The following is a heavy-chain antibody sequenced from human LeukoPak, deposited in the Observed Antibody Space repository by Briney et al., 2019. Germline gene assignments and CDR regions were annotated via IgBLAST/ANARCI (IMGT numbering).Heavy chain of an antibody. CDR1: GFPFRSYG. CDR2: IRYDGSNK. D-gene: IGHD3-22*01. V-gene: IGHV3-30*02. CDR3: AKAPGGYYPA. J-gene: IGHJ5*02. Sequence: GGPLSPSCAPLGFPFRSYGRPWARKAPGKGLGGVTFIRYDGSNKYYADSVKGRFSISRDNSKNTLYLQMNSLRAEDTALYYCAKAPGGYYPAWGQGTLVTVSS.